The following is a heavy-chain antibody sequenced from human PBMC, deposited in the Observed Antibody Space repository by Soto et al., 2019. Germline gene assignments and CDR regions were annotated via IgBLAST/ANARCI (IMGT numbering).Heavy chain of an antibody. J-gene: IGHJ5*02. D-gene: IGHD2-2*01. CDR3: ARGVVVVPAAIDHNWFDP. Sequence: QVQLVQSGAEVKKPGSSVKVSCKASGGTFSSYTISWVRQAPGQGLERMGRIIPILGIANYAQKFQGRVTITADKSTSTAYMELSSLRSEDTAVYYCARGVVVVPAAIDHNWFDPWGQGTLVTVSS. V-gene: IGHV1-69*02. CDR1: GGTFSSYT. CDR2: IIPILGIA.